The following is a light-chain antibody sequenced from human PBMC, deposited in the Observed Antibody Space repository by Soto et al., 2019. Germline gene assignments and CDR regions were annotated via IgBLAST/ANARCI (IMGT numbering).Light chain of an antibody. V-gene: IGKV3-15*01. CDR3: HQYNNRCRIT. CDR1: QSVSSN. CDR2: GAS. J-gene: IGKJ5*01. Sequence: EIVMTQSPATLSVSPGERATLSCRASQSVSSNLAWYHQKPGQAPRLLIYGASTRATGIPARFSGSGSGTKNTLTISSLLSEEDAEYYCHQYNNRCRITFGQGTQLEIK.